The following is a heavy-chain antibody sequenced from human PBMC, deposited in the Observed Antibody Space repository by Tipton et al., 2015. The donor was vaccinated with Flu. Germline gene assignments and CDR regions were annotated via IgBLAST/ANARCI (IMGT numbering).Heavy chain of an antibody. D-gene: IGHD3-10*01. J-gene: IGHJ6*02. Sequence: LRLSCSVSGGSIGSPYCWGWVRQSPGQGLEWIANVCPGSPYYNPSLKSRVTMSIDTSKIQFSLRLTSVTAADTAVYYCARRIAGSGMAVWGQGTTVTVSS. V-gene: IGHV4-38-2*01. CDR1: GGSIGSPYC. CDR2: VCPGSP. CDR3: ARRIAGSGMAV.